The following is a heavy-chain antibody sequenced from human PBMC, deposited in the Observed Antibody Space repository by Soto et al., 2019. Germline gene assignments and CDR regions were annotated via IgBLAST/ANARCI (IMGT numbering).Heavy chain of an antibody. D-gene: IGHD3-22*01. Sequence: GGSLRLSCAASGFTFSSYGMHWVRQAPGKGLEWVPVIWYDGSNKYYADSVKGRFTISRDNSKNTLYLQMNSLRAEETAVYYCARDYTVYDSSGYLDYWGQGTLVAVSS. V-gene: IGHV3-33*01. CDR3: ARDYTVYDSSGYLDY. CDR2: IWYDGSNK. J-gene: IGHJ4*02. CDR1: GFTFSSYG.